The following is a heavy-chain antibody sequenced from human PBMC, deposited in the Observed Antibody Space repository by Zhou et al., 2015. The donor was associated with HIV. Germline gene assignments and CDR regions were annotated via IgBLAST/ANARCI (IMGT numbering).Heavy chain of an antibody. D-gene: IGHD3-10*01. CDR2: ISAYDDNT. V-gene: IGHV1-18*01. CDR1: GDTFTNYG. J-gene: IGHJ5*02. CDR3: ARMDYKLMPGKVNWFDP. Sequence: QVQLVQSGAEVKKPGASVKVSCKASGDTFTNYGISWVRQAPGQGLEWMGWISAYDDNTNYAQKFQGEVTMTTDTSTSTAYMELRSLRSDDTAVYYCARMDYKLMPGKVNWFDPWGQGAWSSSPQ.